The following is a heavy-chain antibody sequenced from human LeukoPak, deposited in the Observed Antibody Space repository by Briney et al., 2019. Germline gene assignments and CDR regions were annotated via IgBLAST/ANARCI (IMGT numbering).Heavy chain of an antibody. CDR3: AKAILFFDY. CDR2: ISGSGGTT. J-gene: IGHJ4*02. D-gene: IGHD3-10*01. CDR1: GFTFSSYA. V-gene: IGHV3-23*01. Sequence: KTGGSLRLSCAASGFTFSSYAMSWVRQAPGKGLEWVSAISGSGGTTYYADSVKGRFTISRDNSKNTLYLQMNSLRAEDTAVYFCAKAILFFDYWGQGTLVTVSS.